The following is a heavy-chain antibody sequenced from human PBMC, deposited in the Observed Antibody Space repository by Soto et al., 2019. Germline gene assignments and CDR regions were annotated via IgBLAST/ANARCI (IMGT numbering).Heavy chain of an antibody. CDR3: ARDRYYDSSGYSNWFDP. Sequence: ASVKVSCKASGYTFTGYYMHWVRQAPGQGLEWMGRINPKSGGTNYAQKFQGWVTMTRDTSISTAYKELSRLRSDDTAVYYCARDRYYDSSGYSNWFDPWGQGTLVTVSS. CDR1: GYTFTGYY. D-gene: IGHD3-22*01. V-gene: IGHV1-2*04. CDR2: INPKSGGT. J-gene: IGHJ5*02.